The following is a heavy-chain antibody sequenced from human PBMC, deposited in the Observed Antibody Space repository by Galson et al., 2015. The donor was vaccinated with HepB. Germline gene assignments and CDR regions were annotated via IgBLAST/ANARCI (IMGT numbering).Heavy chain of an antibody. CDR1: GFSFSDYG. J-gene: IGHJ6*02. CDR2: IWFDGSTK. CDR3: ARDLESDYGMDV. D-gene: IGHD3-3*01. Sequence: SLRLSCAASGFSFSDYGMHWVRRAPGKGLEWVAVIWFDGSTKYYADSGKGRFTISRDNSNNTLHLQMNSLRVEDTAVYYCARDLESDYGMDVWGQGTTVIVSS. V-gene: IGHV3-33*01.